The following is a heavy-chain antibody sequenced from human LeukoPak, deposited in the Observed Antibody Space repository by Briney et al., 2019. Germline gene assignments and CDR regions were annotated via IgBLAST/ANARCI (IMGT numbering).Heavy chain of an antibody. CDR1: GGTFSSYA. Sequence: SVKVSCKASGGTFSSYAISWVRQAPGQGLEWMGGIIPIFGTANYAQKFQGRVTITTDESTSTAYMELSSLRSEDTAVYYCASCTSCYTWRRVDYWGQGTLVTVSS. CDR2: IIPIFGTA. D-gene: IGHD2-2*02. CDR3: ASCTSCYTWRRVDY. J-gene: IGHJ4*02. V-gene: IGHV1-69*05.